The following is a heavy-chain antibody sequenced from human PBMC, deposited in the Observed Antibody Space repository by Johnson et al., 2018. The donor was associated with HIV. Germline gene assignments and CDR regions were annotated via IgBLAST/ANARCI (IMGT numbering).Heavy chain of an antibody. CDR1: GFIFSSYP. D-gene: IGHD6-13*01. Sequence: VQLVESGGGLVQPGGSLRLSCAASGFIFSSYPMHWVRQVPGKGLERVSYISSSGRTLDYADSVKGRFTISRDNAKNSLYLQMNSLRAEDTALYYCAKQYSSSWYGNAFDIWGQGTMVTVSS. CDR2: ISSSGRTL. CDR3: AKQYSSSWYGNAFDI. J-gene: IGHJ3*02. V-gene: IGHV3-48*04.